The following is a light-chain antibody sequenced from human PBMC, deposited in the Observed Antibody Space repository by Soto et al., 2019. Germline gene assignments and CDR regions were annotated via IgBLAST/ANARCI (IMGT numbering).Light chain of an antibody. V-gene: IGKV1-33*01. CDR1: QDISKY. CDR3: QQYDIVPRT. Sequence: DIPMTQSPSSLSASVGDRVTITCRASQDISKYLNWYQQKPGKAPKLLIFDASNLETGVPSRFSGSGSGTDFTLTISSLQPEDIATYYCQQYDIVPRTFGGGTKVVIK. J-gene: IGKJ4*01. CDR2: DAS.